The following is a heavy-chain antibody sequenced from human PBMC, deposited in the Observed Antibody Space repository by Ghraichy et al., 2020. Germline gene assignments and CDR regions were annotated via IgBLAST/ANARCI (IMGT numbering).Heavy chain of an antibody. Sequence: SETLSLTCAVYGGSFSGYYWSWIRQPPGKGLEWIGEINHSGSTNYNPSLKSRVTISVDTSKNQFSLKLSSVTAADTAVYYCARGRKRTTTFDYMDVWGKGTTVTVSS. V-gene: IGHV4-34*01. D-gene: IGHD2/OR15-2a*01. J-gene: IGHJ6*03. CDR1: GGSFSGYY. CDR2: INHSGST. CDR3: ARGRKRTTTFDYMDV.